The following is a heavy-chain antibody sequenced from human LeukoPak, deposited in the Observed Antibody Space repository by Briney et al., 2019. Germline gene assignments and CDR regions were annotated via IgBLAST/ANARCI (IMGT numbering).Heavy chain of an antibody. Sequence: ASVKVSCKTSGYKFTDHYIQWVRQAPGQGLEWVGWINPINGGTRYSQTFQGRVTLTRDTSISTAYMELSRLTFGDTAIYYCAASPRALDYWAQGTLVTVSS. CDR3: AASPRALDY. CDR1: GYKFTDHY. J-gene: IGHJ4*02. D-gene: IGHD1-26*01. CDR2: INPINGGT. V-gene: IGHV1-2*02.